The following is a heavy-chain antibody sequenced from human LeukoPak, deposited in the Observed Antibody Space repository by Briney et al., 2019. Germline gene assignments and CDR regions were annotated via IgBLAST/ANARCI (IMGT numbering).Heavy chain of an antibody. D-gene: IGHD1-26*01. V-gene: IGHV3-11*06. Sequence: GGSLRLSCAASGFILSDYYMSWIRQAPGKGLEWISYISSGSGYTNYTDSVKGRFTISRDNAKNSLYLQMNSLRAEDTAVYYCARMYSGSYNLDYWGQGTLVTVSS. CDR1: GFILSDYY. J-gene: IGHJ4*02. CDR3: ARMYSGSYNLDY. CDR2: ISSGSGYT.